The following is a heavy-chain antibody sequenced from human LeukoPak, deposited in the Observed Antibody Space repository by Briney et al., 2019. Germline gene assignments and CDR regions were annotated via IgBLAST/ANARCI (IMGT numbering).Heavy chain of an antibody. J-gene: IGHJ4*02. CDR2: ISGDGGST. CDR1: GFTFSSYA. V-gene: IGHV3-64D*06. CDR3: VKDRYCSSTSCYSILDY. Sequence: GGSLRLSCSASGFTFSSYAMHWVRQAQGKGLEYVSVISGDGGSTYYADSVKGRFTISRDNSKNTLYLQMSSLRAEDTAVYYCVKDRYCSSTSCYSILDYWGQGTLVTVSS. D-gene: IGHD2-2*01.